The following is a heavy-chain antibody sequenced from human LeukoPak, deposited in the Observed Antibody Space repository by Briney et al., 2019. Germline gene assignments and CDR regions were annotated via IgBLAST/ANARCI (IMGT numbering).Heavy chain of an antibody. V-gene: IGHV4-34*01. J-gene: IGHJ5*02. CDR3: ARVKSPADFWSGYPKGRWFDP. D-gene: IGHD3-3*01. CDR2: INHSGRT. CDR1: GGSFSGYY. Sequence: SETLSLTCAVYGGSFSGYYWSWLRQPPGKGLEWIGEINHSGRTNYNPSLTSRATISVDTSKNQFSLKLSSVTAADTAVYYCARVKSPADFWSGYPKGRWFDPWGQGTLGTVSS.